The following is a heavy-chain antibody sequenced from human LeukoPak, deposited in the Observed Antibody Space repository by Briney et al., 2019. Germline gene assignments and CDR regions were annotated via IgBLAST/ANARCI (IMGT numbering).Heavy chain of an antibody. V-gene: IGHV3-30*03. CDR3: ARNNDYGDSDAFDI. Sequence: PGGSLRLSCAASGLTFSSYGMHWVRQAPGKGLEWVAVISYDGSNKYYADSVKGRFTISRDNSKNTLYLQMNSLRAEDTAVYYCARNNDYGDSDAFDIWGQGTMVTVSS. D-gene: IGHD4-17*01. CDR1: GLTFSSYG. CDR2: ISYDGSNK. J-gene: IGHJ3*02.